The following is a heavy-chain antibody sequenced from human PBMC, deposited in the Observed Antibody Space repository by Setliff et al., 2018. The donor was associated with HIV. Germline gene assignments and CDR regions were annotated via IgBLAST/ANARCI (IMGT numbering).Heavy chain of an antibody. CDR2: INYDATRT. D-gene: IGHD3-10*01. CDR3: ARGRSLVRGSGSPENYYMDV. Sequence: GGSLRLSCTTSGFPFSRDWIHWVRQAPGKGLVWVSRINYDATRTSYADSVKGRFTISRDNSKNTVFLQLNTLRSEDTAVYYCARGRSLVRGSGSPENYYMDVWGKGTTVTVSS. CDR1: GFPFSRDW. V-gene: IGHV3-74*01. J-gene: IGHJ6*03.